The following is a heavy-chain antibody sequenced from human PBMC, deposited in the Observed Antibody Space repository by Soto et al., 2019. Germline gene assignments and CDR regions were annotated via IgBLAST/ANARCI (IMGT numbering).Heavy chain of an antibody. J-gene: IGHJ6*02. Sequence: PGGSLRLSCAASGFTFSSYAMHWVRQAPGKGLEWVAVISYDGSNKYYADSVKGRFTISRDNSKNTLYLQMNSLRAEDTAVYYCARAGGSGSYYFPPPGYYYGMDVWGQGTTVTVSS. CDR3: ARAGGSGSYYFPPPGYYYGMDV. CDR2: ISYDGSNK. CDR1: GFTFSSYA. D-gene: IGHD3-10*01. V-gene: IGHV3-30-3*01.